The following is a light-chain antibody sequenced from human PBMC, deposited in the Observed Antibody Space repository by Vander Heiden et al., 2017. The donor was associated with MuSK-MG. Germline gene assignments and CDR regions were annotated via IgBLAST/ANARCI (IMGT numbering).Light chain of an antibody. J-gene: IGKJ2*01. Sequence: IVLTQSPATLSLSPGDRATLSCRASQSVGRKLAWYQHQPGQPPRLLVYGASTRAYGAPDRFSGSGSGTEFTLTIRSLQPEDFAVYYCQQFTDRPPMYTFGQGTTLEIK. CDR2: GAS. CDR3: QQFTDRPPMYT. V-gene: IGKV3-15*01. CDR1: QSVGRK.